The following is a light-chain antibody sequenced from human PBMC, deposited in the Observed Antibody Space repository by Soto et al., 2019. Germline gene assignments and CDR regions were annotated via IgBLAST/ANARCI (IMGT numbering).Light chain of an antibody. J-gene: IGKJ1*01. V-gene: IGKV3-15*01. CDR2: GAT. CDR1: QSVNSN. Sequence: EIVMTQSPATLSVSPGERATLSCRASQSVNSNLAWYQQKPGQAPRLLIYGATPRATGIPARFSGSGSGTEFTLTISSLQSEDFAVYYCQLYNDWPRTFGQGTKV. CDR3: QLYNDWPRT.